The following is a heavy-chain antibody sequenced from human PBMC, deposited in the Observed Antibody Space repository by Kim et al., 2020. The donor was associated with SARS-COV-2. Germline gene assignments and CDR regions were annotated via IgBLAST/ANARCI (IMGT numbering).Heavy chain of an antibody. J-gene: IGHJ3*02. CDR3: AKCQHSYGSDAFDI. CDR1: GFTFSNYA. Sequence: GGSLRLSCAASGFTFSNYAMNWVRQAPGKGLEWVSGIRGGGANPKYADSVKGRFTISRDNSKNTLYLQMNSLRGDDTALYYCAKCQHSYGSDAFDIWGQG. D-gene: IGHD5-18*01. V-gene: IGHV3-23*01. CDR2: IRGGGANP.